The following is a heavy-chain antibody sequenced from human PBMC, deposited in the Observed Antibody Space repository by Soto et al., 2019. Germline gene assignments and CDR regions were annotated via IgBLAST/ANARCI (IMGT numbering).Heavy chain of an antibody. CDR3: ARHTPTISISDH. Sequence: PSETLSLTCTVSGGSISSSSYYWGWIRQPPGKGLEWIGSIYYSGSTYYNPSLKSRVTISVDTSKNQFSLKLSSVTAADTAVYYCARHTPTISISDHWGQVTLVTVS. CDR2: IYYSGST. CDR1: GGSISSSSYY. V-gene: IGHV4-39*01. D-gene: IGHD3-3*01. J-gene: IGHJ4*02.